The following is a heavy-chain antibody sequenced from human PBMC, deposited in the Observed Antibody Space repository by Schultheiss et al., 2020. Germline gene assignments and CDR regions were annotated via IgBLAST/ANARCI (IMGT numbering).Heavy chain of an antibody. D-gene: IGHD3-10*01. CDR2: INPSGGST. J-gene: IGHJ4*02. V-gene: IGHV1-46*01. CDR3: ARKSRGESHHFDY. Sequence: ASVKVSCKASGYTFTGYDMHWVRQAPGQGLEWMAIINPSGGSTSYAQKFQGRVTIASDTSASTTYMELSSLRSEDTAIYYCARKSRGESHHFDYWGRGTLVTVSS. CDR1: GYTFTGYD.